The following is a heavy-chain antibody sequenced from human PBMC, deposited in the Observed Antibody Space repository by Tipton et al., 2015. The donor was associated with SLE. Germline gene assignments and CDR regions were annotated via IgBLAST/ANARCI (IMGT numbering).Heavy chain of an antibody. Sequence: SLRLSCAASGFTFSSYAMHWVRQAPGKGLEWVAVISYDGSNKYYADSVKGRFTISRDNSKNTLYLQMNSLRAGDTAVYYCARGQQPDGLDAFDIWGQGTMVTVSS. J-gene: IGHJ3*02. CDR3: ARGQQPDGLDAFDI. CDR1: GFTFSSYA. V-gene: IGHV3-30*04. D-gene: IGHD6-13*01. CDR2: ISYDGSNK.